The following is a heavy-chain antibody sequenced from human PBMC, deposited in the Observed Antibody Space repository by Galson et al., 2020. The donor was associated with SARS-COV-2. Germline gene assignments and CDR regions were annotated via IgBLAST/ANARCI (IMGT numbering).Heavy chain of an antibody. CDR3: ARGGNAFDI. D-gene: IGHD3-16*01. CDR2: MFDVA. J-gene: IGHJ3*02. V-gene: IGHV1-69*01. CDR1: GGTFNSYA. Sequence: GASLKISCKGSGGTFNSYAINWVRQAPGQGLEWMGGMFDVAENAQKFQGRVTITADESTSTVYMEVGSLRSEDTAVYYCARGGNAFDIWGQGTMVTVSS.